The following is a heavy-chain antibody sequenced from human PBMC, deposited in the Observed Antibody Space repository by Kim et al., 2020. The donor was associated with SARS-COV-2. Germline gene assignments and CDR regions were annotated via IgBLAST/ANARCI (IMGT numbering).Heavy chain of an antibody. J-gene: IGHJ4*01. V-gene: IGHV3-23*01. CDR3: AKGQSGTRQERYSDY. CDR1: GYTFSSYA. CDR2: VSAAGLRT. D-gene: IGHD1-26*01. Sequence: GGSLRLSCAASGYTFSSYAMTGVRQAPGKGLEWVAAVSAAGLRTYYADSLKGRFTISRDNSKNTVNLQMNSLRPEDSAVYYCAKGQSGTRQERYSDYWG.